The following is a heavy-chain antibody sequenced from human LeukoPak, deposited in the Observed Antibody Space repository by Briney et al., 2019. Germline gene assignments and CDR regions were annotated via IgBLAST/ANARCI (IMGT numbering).Heavy chain of an antibody. CDR3: ARYVVYGSGKYFFDY. V-gene: IGHV4-59*08. Sequence: SETLTLTCTVSGGSISSYYWSWLRQPPGKGLEWIWYIYDSGRTNYNPSLKSRVTMSIDTSKNQFSLGLSSVTDADTAVYYCARYVVYGSGKYFFDYGGQGTLVTVSS. CDR1: GGSISSYY. J-gene: IGHJ4*02. D-gene: IGHD3-10*01. CDR2: IYDSGRT.